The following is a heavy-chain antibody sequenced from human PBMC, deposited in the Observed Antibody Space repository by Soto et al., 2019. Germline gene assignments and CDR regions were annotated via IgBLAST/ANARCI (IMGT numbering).Heavy chain of an antibody. CDR1: GYPLTELS. J-gene: IGHJ4*02. CDR2: FDAEDGAA. D-gene: IGHD3-16*02. V-gene: IGHV1-24*01. CDR3: ATDLFPDYADAWVTFRPADY. Sequence: QVELVQSGAEVKKPGASVKVSCKVSGYPLTELSMHWVRQAPGKGLERMGVFDAEDGAASYAQNFQGRVTMTVDTSTDTAYMEVTSLRSEDTAVYYCATDLFPDYADAWVTFRPADYWGQGTQVTVSS.